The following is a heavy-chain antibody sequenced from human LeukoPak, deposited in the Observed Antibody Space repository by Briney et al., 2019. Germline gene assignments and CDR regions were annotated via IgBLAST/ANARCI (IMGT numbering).Heavy chain of an antibody. J-gene: IGHJ6*03. Sequence: GGSLRLSCAASGFTFSSYGMHWVRQAPGKGLEWVAVISYDGSNKYYADSVKGGFTISRDNSKNTLYLQMGSLRAEDMAVYYCARLTVTTALNYYYYYMDVWGKGTTVTISS. V-gene: IGHV3-30*03. CDR1: GFTFSSYG. CDR2: ISYDGSNK. D-gene: IGHD4-17*01. CDR3: ARLTVTTALNYYYYYMDV.